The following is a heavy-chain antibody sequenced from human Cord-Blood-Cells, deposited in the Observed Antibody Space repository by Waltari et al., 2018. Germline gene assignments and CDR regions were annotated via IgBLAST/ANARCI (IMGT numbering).Heavy chain of an antibody. CDR3: ANLTPIAAAGTGAFDI. D-gene: IGHD6-13*01. CDR2: ISGSGGST. J-gene: IGHJ3*02. V-gene: IGHV3-23*01. CDR1: GFTFSSYA. Sequence: EVQLLESGGGLVQPGGSLRLSCAASGFTFSSYAMSWVRRAPGKGLEWVSAISGSGGSTYYADSVKGRFTISRDNSKNTLYLQMNSLRAEDTAVYYCANLTPIAAAGTGAFDIWGQGTMVTVSS.